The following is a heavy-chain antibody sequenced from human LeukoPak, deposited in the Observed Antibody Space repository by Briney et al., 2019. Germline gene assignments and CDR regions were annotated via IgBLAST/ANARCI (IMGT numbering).Heavy chain of an antibody. CDR1: GFTFSGYA. CDR3: AKDGGLLWFGNPRGNWFDP. V-gene: IGHV3-23*01. CDR2: ISGSGGST. Sequence: GGSLRLSCAASGFTFSGYAMSWVRQAPGKGLEWVSAISGSGGSTYYADSVKGRFTISRDNSKNTLYLQMNSPRAEDTAVYYCAKDGGLLWFGNPRGNWFDPWGQGTLVTVSS. J-gene: IGHJ5*02. D-gene: IGHD3-10*01.